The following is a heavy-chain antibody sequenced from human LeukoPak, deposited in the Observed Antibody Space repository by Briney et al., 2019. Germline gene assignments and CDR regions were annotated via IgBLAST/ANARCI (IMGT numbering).Heavy chain of an antibody. CDR2: IYYSGST. CDR3: ARVQKGSGYYYDY. CDR1: GGSISSYY. Sequence: SETLSLTCTVSGGSISSYYWSWIRQPPGKGLEWIGYIYYSGSTNYTPSLKSRVTISVDTSKNQFSLKLSSVTAADTAVYYCARVQKGSGYYYDYWGQGTLVTVSS. J-gene: IGHJ4*02. D-gene: IGHD3-22*01. V-gene: IGHV4-59*01.